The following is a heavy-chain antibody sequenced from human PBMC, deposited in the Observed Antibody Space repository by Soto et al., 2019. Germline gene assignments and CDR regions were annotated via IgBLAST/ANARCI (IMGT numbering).Heavy chain of an antibody. D-gene: IGHD1-26*01. CDR3: ARRGSGSYQRHYYFDY. Sequence: SETLSLTCTVSGGSISSSSYYWGWIRQPPGKGLEWIGSIYYSGSTYYNPSLKSRVTISVDTSKNQFSLQLSSVTAADTAVYYCARRGSGSYQRHYYFDYWGQGTLVTVSS. J-gene: IGHJ4*02. V-gene: IGHV4-39*01. CDR1: GGSISSSSYY. CDR2: IYYSGST.